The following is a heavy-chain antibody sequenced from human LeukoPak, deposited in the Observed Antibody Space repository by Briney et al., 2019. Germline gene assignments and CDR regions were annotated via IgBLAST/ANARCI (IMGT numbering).Heavy chain of an antibody. D-gene: IGHD3-10*01. CDR2: IYYSGST. CDR3: AKLLGDWFDP. Sequence: PSETLSLTCTVSGGSISSSSYYWGWIRQPPGKGLEWIGSIYYSGSTYYNPSLRSRFTISVDTSKNQISLKLSSVTAADTAVYYCAKLLGDWFDPWGQGTLVTVSS. CDR1: GGSISSSSYY. J-gene: IGHJ5*02. V-gene: IGHV4-39*07.